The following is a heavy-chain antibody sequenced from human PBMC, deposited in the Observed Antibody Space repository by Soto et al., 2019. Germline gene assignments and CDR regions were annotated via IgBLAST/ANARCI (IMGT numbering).Heavy chain of an antibody. CDR2: IYYSGST. J-gene: IGHJ4*02. V-gene: IGHV4-59*08. CDR1: GGSISSYY. CDR3: ARARSGDYITD. Sequence: PSETLSLTCTVSGGSISSYYWSWIRQPPGKGPEWIGYIYYSGSTNYNPSLKSRVTISVDTSKNQFSLKLSSVTAADTAVYFCARARSGDYITDWGQGTLVTVS. D-gene: IGHD4-17*01.